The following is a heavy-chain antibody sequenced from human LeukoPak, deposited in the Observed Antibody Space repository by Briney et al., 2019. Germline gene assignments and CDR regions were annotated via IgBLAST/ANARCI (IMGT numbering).Heavy chain of an antibody. CDR1: GFTFSSYG. J-gene: IGHJ4*02. V-gene: IGHV3-33*06. D-gene: IGHD6-19*01. CDR3: AKDVYSSGPSLFDY. Sequence: GGSLRLSCAASGFTFSSYGMHWVRQAPGKGLEWVAVIWYDGSNKYYADSVKGRFTISRDNSKNTLYLQMNSLRAEDTAVYYCAKDVYSSGPSLFDYWGQGTLVTVSS. CDR2: IWYDGSNK.